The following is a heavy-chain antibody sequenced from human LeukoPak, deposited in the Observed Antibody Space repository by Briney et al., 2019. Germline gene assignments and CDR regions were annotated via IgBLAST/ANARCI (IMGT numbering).Heavy chain of an antibody. CDR3: AKDNGAYEFDY. J-gene: IGHJ4*02. Sequence: PGGSLRLSCAASGFTFRNYAMSWVRQAPGKGLQWVSAISGSGDNTYYADSVRGRFTISRDNSKNTLNLQMNRLRAEDTAVYYCAKDNGAYEFDYWGQGTLVTVSS. D-gene: IGHD3-22*01. CDR1: GFTFRNYA. V-gene: IGHV3-23*01. CDR2: ISGSGDNT.